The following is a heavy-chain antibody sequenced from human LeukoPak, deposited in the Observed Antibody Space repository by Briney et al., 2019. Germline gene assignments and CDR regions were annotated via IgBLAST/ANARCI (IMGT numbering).Heavy chain of an antibody. CDR2: IYYSGST. CDR3: ARRSLLLDAFDT. CDR1: GGSVSSGSYY. Sequence: SETLSLTCTVSGGSVSSGSYYWSWIRQPPGKGLEWIGYIYYSGSTNYNPSLKSRVTISVDTSKNQFSLKLSSVTAADTAVYYCARRSLLLDAFDTWGQGTMVTVSS. V-gene: IGHV4-61*01. D-gene: IGHD2-15*01. J-gene: IGHJ3*02.